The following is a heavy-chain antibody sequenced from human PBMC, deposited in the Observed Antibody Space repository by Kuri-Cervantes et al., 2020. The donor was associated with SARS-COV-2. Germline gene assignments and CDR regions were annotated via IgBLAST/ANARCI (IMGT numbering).Heavy chain of an antibody. CDR1: GGSISSSSYY. J-gene: IGHJ6*02. CDR3: ARQGTGYYGSGSYYYYYYGMDV. Sequence: SETLSLTCTASGGSISSSSYYLGWTRQPPGKGLEWIGSIYYSGSTYYNPSLKSRVTISVDTSKNQFSLKLSSVTAADTAVYYCARQGTGYYGSGSYYYYYYGMDVWGQGTTVTVSS. CDR2: IYYSGST. V-gene: IGHV4-39*01. D-gene: IGHD3-10*01.